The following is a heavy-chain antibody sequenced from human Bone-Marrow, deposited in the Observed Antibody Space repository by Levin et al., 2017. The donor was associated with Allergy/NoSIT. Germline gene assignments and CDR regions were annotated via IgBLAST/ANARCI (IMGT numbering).Heavy chain of an antibody. CDR3: ARTYSSVATHTPDYGMDV. V-gene: IGHV3-33*01. Sequence: GGSLRLSCAASGFTFSDYGIHWVRQAPGKGLEWVTLIWNDGNYKYYADSVKGRFTISRDNSKNTLYLQMNSLRAEDTGVYYCARTYSSVATHTPDYGMDVWGQGTTVTVSS. CDR1: GFTFSDYG. J-gene: IGHJ6*02. CDR2: IWNDGNYK. D-gene: IGHD6-19*01.